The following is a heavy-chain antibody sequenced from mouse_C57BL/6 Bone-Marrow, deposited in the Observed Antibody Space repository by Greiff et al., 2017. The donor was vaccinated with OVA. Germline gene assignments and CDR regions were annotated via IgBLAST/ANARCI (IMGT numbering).Heavy chain of an antibody. CDR3: ARITTVVANWYFDV. CDR2: ISNGGGST. Sequence: EVKLVESGGGLVQPGGSLKLSCAASGFTFSDYYMYWVRQTPEKRLEWVAYISNGGGSTYYPDTVKGRFTISRDNAKNTLYLQMSRLKSEDTAMYYCARITTVVANWYFDVWGTGTTVTVSS. CDR1: GFTFSDYY. V-gene: IGHV5-12*01. D-gene: IGHD1-1*01. J-gene: IGHJ1*03.